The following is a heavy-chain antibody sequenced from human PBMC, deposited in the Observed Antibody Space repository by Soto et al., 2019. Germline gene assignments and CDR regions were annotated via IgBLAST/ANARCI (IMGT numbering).Heavy chain of an antibody. J-gene: IGHJ5*02. CDR2: IYFSGTT. CDR3: ARPLRDSRGPSNWFDP. Sequence: SETLSLTCTVSLASISRYYRTWVRLPPRKGLEWIGNIYFSGTTNYNPSLQSRVTISYDTSKNQFSLNLRSVTAADTAAYYCARPLRDSRGPSNWFDPWGQGTLVTVSS. V-gene: IGHV4-59*08. CDR1: LASISRYY. D-gene: IGHD6-19*01.